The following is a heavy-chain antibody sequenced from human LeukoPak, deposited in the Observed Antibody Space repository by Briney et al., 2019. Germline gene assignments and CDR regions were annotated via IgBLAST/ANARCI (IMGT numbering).Heavy chain of an antibody. Sequence: PGGSLRLSCAASGFTFSSHAMGWVRQAPGKGLEWVSSISSSSSYIYYADSVKGRFTISRDNAKNSLYLQMNSLRAEDTALYYCARTRELLRDYYYYYMDVWGKGTTVTVSS. D-gene: IGHD1-26*01. CDR2: ISSSSSYI. CDR1: GFTFSSHA. J-gene: IGHJ6*03. CDR3: ARTRELLRDYYYYYMDV. V-gene: IGHV3-21*04.